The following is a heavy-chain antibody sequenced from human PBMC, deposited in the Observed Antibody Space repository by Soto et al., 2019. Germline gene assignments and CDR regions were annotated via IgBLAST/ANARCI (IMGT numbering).Heavy chain of an antibody. CDR3: ARGGALSTSWYWGDGLDS. Sequence: QVQLEQSGSEVKKSGSSVKVSCKASGYSFSSHAITWVRQAPGQGLEWMGGIIPVFGTPSYAQKFQGRFTISADKSTNTSYLELRSLRSEDTAVYYCARGGALSTSWYWGDGLDSWGQGTQVTVSS. D-gene: IGHD6-13*01. J-gene: IGHJ4*02. CDR1: GYSFSSHA. V-gene: IGHV1-69*06. CDR2: IIPVFGTP.